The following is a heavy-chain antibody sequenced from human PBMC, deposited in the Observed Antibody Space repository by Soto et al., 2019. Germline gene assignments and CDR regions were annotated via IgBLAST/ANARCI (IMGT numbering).Heavy chain of an antibody. CDR1: GFTFSNYA. V-gene: IGHV3-23*01. CDR3: AKDQGSSWYEIDY. J-gene: IGHJ4*02. CDR2: ISGSGGST. Sequence: PGGSLRLSCAASGFTFSNYAVTWVRQAPGKGLERVSTISGSGGSTYYAASVKGRFTISRDNTKNTLYLQMNGLRAEDTAVYYCAKDQGSSWYEIDYWGQGTLVTVSS. D-gene: IGHD6-13*01.